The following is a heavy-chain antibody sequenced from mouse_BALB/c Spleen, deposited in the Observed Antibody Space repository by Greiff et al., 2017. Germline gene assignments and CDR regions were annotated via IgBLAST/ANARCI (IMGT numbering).Heavy chain of an antibody. J-gene: IGHJ3*01. CDR2: ISYSGST. D-gene: IGHD2-3*01. V-gene: IGHV3-8*02. CDR1: GDSITSGY. Sequence: EVKVVESGPSLVKPSQTLSLTCSVTGDSITSGYWNWIRKFPGNKLEYMGYISYSGSTYYNPSLKSRISITRDTSKNQYYLQLNSVTTEDTATYYCARRGIYDGYYAWFAYWGQGTLVTVSA. CDR3: ARRGIYDGYYAWFAY.